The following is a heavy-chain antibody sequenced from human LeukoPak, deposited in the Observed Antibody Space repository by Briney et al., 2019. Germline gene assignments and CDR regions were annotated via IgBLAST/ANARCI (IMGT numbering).Heavy chain of an antibody. D-gene: IGHD6-19*01. J-gene: IGHJ6*02. CDR1: GFTFSSYA. V-gene: IGHV3-30*04. Sequence: GRSLRLSCAASGFTFSSYAMHWVRQAPGKGLEWVSVISYDGSNKYYADSVKGRFTISRDNSKNTLYLQMNSLRAEDTAVYYCARESRAVAGTTPGGMDVWGQGTTVTVSS. CDR2: ISYDGSNK. CDR3: ARESRAVAGTTPGGMDV.